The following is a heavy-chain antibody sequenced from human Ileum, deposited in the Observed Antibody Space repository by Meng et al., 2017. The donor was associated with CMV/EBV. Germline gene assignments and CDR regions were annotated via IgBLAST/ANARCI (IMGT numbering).Heavy chain of an antibody. V-gene: IGHV3-23*01. CDR2: ISGTGDNT. Sequence: FPFCSYAMSWVRQAPGKALEWVSLISGTGDNTYYADSVKGRFTISRDNSENMLYLQVNSLRAEDTALYYCAKVTIPVAGAGGYHFDYWGQGILVTVSS. D-gene: IGHD6-13*01. J-gene: IGHJ4*02. CDR3: AKVTIPVAGAGGYHFDY. CDR1: FPFCSYA.